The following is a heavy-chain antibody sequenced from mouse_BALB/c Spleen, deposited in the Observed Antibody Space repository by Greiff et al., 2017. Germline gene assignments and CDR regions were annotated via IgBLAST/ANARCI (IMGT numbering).Heavy chain of an antibody. CDR3: ARAPTTAHWYFDV. Sequence: EVKLEESGGGLVQPGGSLRLSCATSGFTFTDYYMSWVRQPPGKALEWLGFIRNKANGYTTEYSASVKGRFTISRDNSQSILYLQMNTLRAEDSATYYCARAPTTAHWYFDVWGAGTTVTVSS. J-gene: IGHJ1*01. CDR1: GFTFTDYY. D-gene: IGHD1-2*01. CDR2: IRNKANGYTT. V-gene: IGHV7-3*02.